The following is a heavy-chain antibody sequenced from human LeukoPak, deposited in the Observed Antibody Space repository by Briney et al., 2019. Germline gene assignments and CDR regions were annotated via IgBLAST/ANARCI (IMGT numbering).Heavy chain of an antibody. D-gene: IGHD2-2*01. V-gene: IGHV3-53*01. J-gene: IGHJ3*02. CDR3: ARGQYCSSTSCYVIGAFDI. Sequence: PGGSLRLSCAASGFTVSSNYMSWVRQAPGKGLEWVSVIYSGGSTYYADSVKGRFTISRDNSKNTLHLQMNTLRAEDTALYYCARGQYCSSTSCYVIGAFDIWGQGTMVTVSS. CDR2: IYSGGST. CDR1: GFTVSSNY.